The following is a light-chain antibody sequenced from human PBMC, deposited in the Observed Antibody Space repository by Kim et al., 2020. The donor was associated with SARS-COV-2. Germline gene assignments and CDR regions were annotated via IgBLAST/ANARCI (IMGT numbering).Light chain of an antibody. Sequence: SASVGDRVTITGRASQDITNYLAWFQQAPGKAPKRLIYAASILQSGVPSKFSGSGSGTSFTLTITSLQPEDFATYYCQQYYSYPRTFGQGTKLEI. CDR2: AAS. CDR1: QDITNY. V-gene: IGKV1-16*02. J-gene: IGKJ2*01. CDR3: QQYYSYPRT.